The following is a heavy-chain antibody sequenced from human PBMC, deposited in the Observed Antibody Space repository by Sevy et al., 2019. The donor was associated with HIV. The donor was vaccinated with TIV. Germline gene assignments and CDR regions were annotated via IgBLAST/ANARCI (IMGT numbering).Heavy chain of an antibody. CDR1: GYTFTSYY. D-gene: IGHD6-6*01. Sequence: ASVNVSCKASGYTFTSYYMHWVRQAPGQGLEWMGIINPSGGSTSYAQKFQGRVTMTRDTSTSTVYMELSSLRSEDTAVYYCARDGVGAARPRVHYYFGMDVWGQGTTVTVSS. J-gene: IGHJ6*02. CDR3: ARDGVGAARPRVHYYFGMDV. V-gene: IGHV1-46*01. CDR2: INPSGGST.